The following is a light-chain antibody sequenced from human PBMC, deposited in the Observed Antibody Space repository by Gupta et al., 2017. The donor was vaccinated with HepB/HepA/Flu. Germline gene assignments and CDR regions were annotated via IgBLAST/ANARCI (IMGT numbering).Light chain of an antibody. CDR3: SSYTTSSTDV. CDR2: EVD. CDR1: SSDIGSYTR. Sequence: QSALTQPPSVSGSPEQSVTISCTGTSSDIGSYTRVSWYQQSPGTAPKLRIYEVDNRPSGVPDRFSGSKSGNTDTLTSSGLQTEDESDDDCSSYTTSSTDVCVIGTHV. V-gene: IGLV2-18*02. J-gene: IGLJ1*01.